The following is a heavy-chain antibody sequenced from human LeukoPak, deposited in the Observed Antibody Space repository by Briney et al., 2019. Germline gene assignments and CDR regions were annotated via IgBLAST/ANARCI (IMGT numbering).Heavy chain of an antibody. CDR3: ARDLNCGGDCYSEVDY. D-gene: IGHD2-21*02. J-gene: IGHJ4*02. V-gene: IGHV3-21*01. CDR2: ISSSSSYI. CDR1: GFTFSSYS. Sequence: GGSLRLSCAASGFTFSSYSMNWVRQAPGKGLEWVSSISSSSSYIYYADSVKGRFTISRDNAKNSLYLQMNSLRAEDTAVYYCARDLNCGGDCYSEVDYWGQGTLVTVSS.